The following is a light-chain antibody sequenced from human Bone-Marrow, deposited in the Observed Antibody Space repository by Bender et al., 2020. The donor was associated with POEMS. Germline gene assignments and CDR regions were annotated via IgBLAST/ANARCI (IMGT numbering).Light chain of an antibody. J-gene: IGLJ3*02. V-gene: IGLV2-14*03. CDR1: NFDIGGNKY. Sequence: QSALTQPASVSGSPGQSITISCTGSNFDIGGNKYVSWYQQHPGKAPKVILYDATNRPSGISDRFSGSKSGTSASLAISDIQSEDEGDYYCSSWDDSLSGWVFGGGTKLTVL. CDR3: SSWDDSLSGWV. CDR2: DAT.